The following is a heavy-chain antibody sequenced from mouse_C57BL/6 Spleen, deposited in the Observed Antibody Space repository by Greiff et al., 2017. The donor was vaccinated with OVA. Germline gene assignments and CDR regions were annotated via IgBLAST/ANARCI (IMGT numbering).Heavy chain of an antibody. J-gene: IGHJ4*01. V-gene: IGHV5-12*01. CDR3: ARLLDSSGYAAMDY. CDR1: GFTFSDYY. CDR2: ISNGGGST. Sequence: EVQLVESGGGLVQPGGSLKLSCAASGFTFSDYYMYWVRQTPEKRLEWVAYISNGGGSTYYPDTVKGRFTISRDNAKNTLYLQMSRLKSEDTAMYYCARLLDSSGYAAMDYWGQGTSVTVSS. D-gene: IGHD3-2*02.